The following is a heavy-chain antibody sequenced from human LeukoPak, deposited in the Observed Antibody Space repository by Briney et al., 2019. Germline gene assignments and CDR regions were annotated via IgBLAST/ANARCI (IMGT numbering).Heavy chain of an antibody. J-gene: IGHJ4*02. CDR2: IYYIGST. Sequence: SETLSRTCTVSGGSISSSSYYWGWIRQSPGKGLEWIGDIYYIGSTSYNPSLKSRVTISVDTSKNQFSLKVSSVTAADTAVYYCARERRENYYDNSGYPDYWGQGTLVTVSS. V-gene: IGHV4-39*07. CDR1: GGSISSSSYY. CDR3: ARERRENYYDNSGYPDY. D-gene: IGHD3-22*01.